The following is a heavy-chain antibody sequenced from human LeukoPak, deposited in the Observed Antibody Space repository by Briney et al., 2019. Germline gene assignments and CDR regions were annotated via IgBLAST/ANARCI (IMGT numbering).Heavy chain of an antibody. CDR3: ARVRVDTAKARSPTYYYYGMDV. CDR2: INPNSGGT. D-gene: IGHD5-18*01. CDR1: GYTFTGYY. J-gene: IGHJ6*02. V-gene: IGHV1-2*02. Sequence: ASVKVSCKASGYTFTGYYMHWVRQAPGQGLEWMGWINPNSGGTNYAQEFQGRVTMTRDTSISTAYMELSRLRSDDTAVYYCARVRVDTAKARSPTYYYYGMDVWGQGTTVTVSS.